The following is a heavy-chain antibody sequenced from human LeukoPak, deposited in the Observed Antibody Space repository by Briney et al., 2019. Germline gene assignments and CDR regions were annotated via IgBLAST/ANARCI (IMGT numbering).Heavy chain of an antibody. CDR2: IGTAGDT. CDR1: GFTFSSYS. Sequence: GGSLRLSCAASGFTFSSYSMHWVRQATGKGLEWVSAIGTAGDTYYPGSVKGRFTISRENAKNSLYLQMNSLRAGDTAVYYCARVRKYSGYYSWYFDLWGRGTLVTVSS. D-gene: IGHD5-12*01. CDR3: ARVRKYSGYYSWYFDL. J-gene: IGHJ2*01. V-gene: IGHV3-13*01.